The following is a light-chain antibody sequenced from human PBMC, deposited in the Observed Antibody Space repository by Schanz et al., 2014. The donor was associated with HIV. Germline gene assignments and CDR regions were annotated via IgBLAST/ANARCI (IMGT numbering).Light chain of an antibody. CDR2: DNY. CDR1: TSNIGNNY. Sequence: QSVLTQPPSVSAAPGQKVTISCSGSTSNIGNNYVSWYQQLPGTAPKLLIYDNYKRPSEIPDRFSGSKSGTSATLGITGLQSEDEADFYCGTWGSSLRAVVFGGGTKLTVL. V-gene: IGLV1-51*01. J-gene: IGLJ2*01. CDR3: GTWGSSLRAVV.